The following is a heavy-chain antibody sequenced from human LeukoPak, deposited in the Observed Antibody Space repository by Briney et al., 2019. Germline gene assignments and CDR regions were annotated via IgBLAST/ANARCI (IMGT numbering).Heavy chain of an antibody. CDR3: ARDDIVGAYLDY. J-gene: IGHJ4*02. V-gene: IGHV1-69*04. CDR1: GGTFSSYA. D-gene: IGHD1-26*01. CDR2: IIPILGIA. Sequence: ASVKVSCKASGGTFSSYAISWVRQAPGQGLEWMGRIIPILGIANYAQKFQGRVTITADKSTSTAYMELSSLRSEDTAVYYCARDDIVGAYLDYWGQGTLVTVSS.